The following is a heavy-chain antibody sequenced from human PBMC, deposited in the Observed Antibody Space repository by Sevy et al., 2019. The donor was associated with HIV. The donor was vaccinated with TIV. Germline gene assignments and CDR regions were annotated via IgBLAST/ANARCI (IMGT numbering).Heavy chain of an antibody. CDR3: ARVPVAGFYYYYGMDV. CDR1: GFTFSSYG. CDR2: IWYDGSNK. V-gene: IGHV3-33*01. Sequence: GGSLRLSCAASGFTFSSYGMHWVRQAPGKGLEWVADIWYDGSNKYYADSVKGRFTISRDNSKNTLYLQMNSLRAEDTAVYYCARVPVAGFYYYYGMDVWGQGTTVTVSS. D-gene: IGHD6-19*01. J-gene: IGHJ6*02.